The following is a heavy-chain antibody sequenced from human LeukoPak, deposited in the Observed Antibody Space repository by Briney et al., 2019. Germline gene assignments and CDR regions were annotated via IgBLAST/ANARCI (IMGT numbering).Heavy chain of an antibody. J-gene: IGHJ4*02. CDR3: TRRPYSSSWYYFDY. CDR1: RFTFSDYY. D-gene: IGHD6-13*01. Sequence: GGSLRLSCTVSRFTFSDYYMSWVRQAPGKGLEWVSYISSSGSMLHYADSVEGRFTISRDNAKNSLYLQMSSLRVEDTAVYYCTRRPYSSSWYYFDYWGQGTLVTVSS. V-gene: IGHV3-11*04. CDR2: ISSSGSML.